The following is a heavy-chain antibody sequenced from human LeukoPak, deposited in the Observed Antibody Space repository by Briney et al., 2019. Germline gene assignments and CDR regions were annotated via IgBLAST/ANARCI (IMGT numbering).Heavy chain of an antibody. CDR2: ISWNSGSI. V-gene: IGHV3-9*01. CDR3: AKDGRFDP. Sequence: GRSLRLSCAASGFTFDDYAMHWGRQAPGKGLEWGSGISWNSGSIVYADSVKGRFTISRDNAKNSLYLQMNSLRAEDTALYYCAKDGRFDPWGQGTLVTVSS. J-gene: IGHJ5*02. CDR1: GFTFDDYA.